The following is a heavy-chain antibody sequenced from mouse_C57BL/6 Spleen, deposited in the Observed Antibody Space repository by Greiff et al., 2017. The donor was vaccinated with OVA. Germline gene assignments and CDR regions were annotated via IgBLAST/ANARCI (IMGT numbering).Heavy chain of an antibody. J-gene: IGHJ2*01. CDR2: ISYDGSN. CDR3: ARRVLGFDY. D-gene: IGHD4-1*01. Sequence: DVKLQESGPGLLKPSQSLSLTCSVTGYSITSGYYWTWIRQFPGNKLEWMGYISYDGSNNYNPSLKNRISITRDTSKNQFFLKLNSVTTEDTATYYCARRVLGFDYWGQGTTLTVSS. V-gene: IGHV3-6*01. CDR1: GYSITSGYY.